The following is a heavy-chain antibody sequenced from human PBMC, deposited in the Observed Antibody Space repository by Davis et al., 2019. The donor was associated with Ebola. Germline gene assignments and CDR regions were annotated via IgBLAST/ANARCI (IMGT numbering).Heavy chain of an antibody. CDR3: AKDSYGDYYYYGMDV. CDR1: GFTFDDYA. V-gene: IGHV3-9*01. CDR2: ISWNSGSI. Sequence: SLKISCAASGFTFDDYAMHWVRQAPGKGLEWVSGISWNSGSIGYADSVKGRFTISRDNAKNSLYLQMNSLRAEDTALYYCAKDSYGDYYYYGMDVWGQGTTVTVSS. J-gene: IGHJ6*02. D-gene: IGHD4-17*01.